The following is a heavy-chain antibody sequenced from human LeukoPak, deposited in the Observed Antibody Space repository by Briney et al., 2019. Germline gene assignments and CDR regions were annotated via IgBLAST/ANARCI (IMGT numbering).Heavy chain of an antibody. D-gene: IGHD6-19*01. CDR3: AQGYGNGWYPH. V-gene: IGHV3-23*01. Sequence: LPGGSLRLSCTVSGFSVSTSGMSWVRQAQGKGLQTISAISVEGESAYYADSVKGRFTTSRDNSKNTLYLQMNSLRVEDTAVYFCAQGYGNGWYPHWGQGSLVSVSS. CDR2: ISVEGESA. CDR1: GFSVSTSG. J-gene: IGHJ4*02.